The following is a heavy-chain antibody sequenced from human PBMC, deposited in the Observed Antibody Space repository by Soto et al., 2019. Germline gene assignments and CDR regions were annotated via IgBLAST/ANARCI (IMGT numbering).Heavy chain of an antibody. CDR1: GFTFSSYG. D-gene: IGHD5-18*01. CDR2: IWYDGSNK. CDR3: ARVAQLWLPGDY. V-gene: IGHV3-33*01. Sequence: PGGSLRLSCAASGFTFSSYGMHWVRQAPGKGLEWVAVIWYDGSNKYYADSVKGRFTISRDNSKNTLYLQMNSLRAEDTAVYYCARVAQLWLPGDYWGQGTLVTVSS. J-gene: IGHJ4*02.